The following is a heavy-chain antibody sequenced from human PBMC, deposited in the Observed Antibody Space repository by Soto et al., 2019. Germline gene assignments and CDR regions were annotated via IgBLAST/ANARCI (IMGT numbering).Heavy chain of an antibody. Sequence: GASVKVSCKASGGTFSSYAISWVRQAPGQGLEWMGGIIPIFGTANYAQKFQGRVTITADKSTSTAYMELSSLRSEDTAVYYCASRTTSYYYGMDVWGQGTTVTVSS. J-gene: IGHJ6*02. CDR1: GGTFSSYA. CDR3: ASRTTSYYYGMDV. CDR2: IIPIFGTA. V-gene: IGHV1-69*06.